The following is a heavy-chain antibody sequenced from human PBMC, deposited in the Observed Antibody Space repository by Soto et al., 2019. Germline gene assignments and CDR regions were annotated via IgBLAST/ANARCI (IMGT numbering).Heavy chain of an antibody. V-gene: IGHV6-1*01. CDR2: TYYRSKWSN. J-gene: IGHJ5*01. Sequence: SQTLSLTCAISGDSVSSNSATWDWFRQSPSRGLEWLGRTYYRSKWSNDYAVSVKGRITINPDTSNNQFSLHLNSVTTDDTAVYYCARLIGNSWLDSWGQGTLVTVSS. D-gene: IGHD3-16*01. CDR1: GDSVSSNSAT. CDR3: ARLIGNSWLDS.